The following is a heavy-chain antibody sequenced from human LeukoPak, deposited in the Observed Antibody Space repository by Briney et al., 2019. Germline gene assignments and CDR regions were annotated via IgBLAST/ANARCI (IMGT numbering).Heavy chain of an antibody. CDR2: IRPSGDNT. V-gene: IGHV3-23*01. CDR1: GFTFSSYD. CDR3: ARVAGWHWFDP. D-gene: IGHD6-19*01. J-gene: IGHJ5*02. Sequence: GGALRLSCAASGFTFSSYDMTWARQAPGRGLEWVSSIRPSGDNTYYGDSVKGRFTISRGNSKNTVYLQMNNMRVDGTAVYYCARVAGWHWFDPWGQGTLVTVSS.